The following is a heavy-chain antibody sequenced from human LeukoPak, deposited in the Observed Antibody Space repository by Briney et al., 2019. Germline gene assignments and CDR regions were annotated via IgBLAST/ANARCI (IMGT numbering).Heavy chain of an antibody. CDR1: GFTFSRYS. CDR3: ARGNSDYDHDY. J-gene: IGHJ4*02. Sequence: GGSLRLSCAASGFTFSRYSMNWVRQAPGKGLEWVSSISTTSRYIYYADSVQGRFTVTRDNAKNSLSLQMNSLKADDTAVYFCARGNSDYDHDYWGQGTLVTVSS. D-gene: IGHD5-12*01. CDR2: ISTTSRYI. V-gene: IGHV3-21*01.